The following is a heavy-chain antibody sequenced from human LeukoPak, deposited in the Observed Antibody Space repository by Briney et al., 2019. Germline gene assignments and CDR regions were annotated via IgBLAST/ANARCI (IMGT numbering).Heavy chain of an antibody. CDR2: IQPDGSQG. Sequence: GGSLRLSCVASGFTFGSYWMTWVRQAPGKGLEWVANIQPDGSQGLYVDSVKGRFIISRDNAKKSLYLQMNSLRAEDTAVYYFSGDPLYGGLDSWGQGTLVTGS. CDR1: GFTFGSYW. J-gene: IGHJ4*02. CDR3: SGDPLYGGLDS. V-gene: IGHV3-7*01. D-gene: IGHD4-23*01.